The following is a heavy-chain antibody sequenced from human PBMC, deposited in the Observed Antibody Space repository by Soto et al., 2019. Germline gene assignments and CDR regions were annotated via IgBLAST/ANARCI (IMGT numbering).Heavy chain of an antibody. CDR2: IYHSGST. J-gene: IGHJ5*02. CDR1: GYSISSGYY. Sequence: PSETLSLTCAVSGYSISSGYYCGWIRQPPGKGLEWIGSIYHSGSTYYNPSLKSRVTISVDTSKNQFSLKLSSVTAADTAVYYCARHPSSSSGWFDPWGQGTLVTVSS. D-gene: IGHD6-6*01. V-gene: IGHV4-38-2*01. CDR3: ARHPSSSSGWFDP.